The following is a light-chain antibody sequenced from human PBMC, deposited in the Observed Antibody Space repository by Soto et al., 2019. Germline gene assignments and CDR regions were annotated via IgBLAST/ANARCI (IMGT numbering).Light chain of an antibody. V-gene: IGKV3-15*01. CDR3: QQYNYWPPET. CDR2: GAS. Sequence: IVMTQSPATLSVSLGERATLSCRASQSVSTDLAWYQQKPGQAPRLLIFGASTRATGIPARFSGSGSGTEFILTISSLQSEDSAVYYCQQYNYWPPETFGQGTKVDIK. J-gene: IGKJ1*01. CDR1: QSVSTD.